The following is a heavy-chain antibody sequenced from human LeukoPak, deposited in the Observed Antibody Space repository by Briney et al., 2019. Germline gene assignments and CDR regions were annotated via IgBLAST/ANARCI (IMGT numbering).Heavy chain of an antibody. Sequence: ASVKVSCKASGYTFTGCYMHWVRQAPGQGREWMGWINPNSGGTNYAQKFQGRVTMTRDTSISTAYMELSRLRSDDTAVYYCARDLEAAKYYYDSSSSVDYWGRGTLVTVSS. CDR1: GYTFTGCY. CDR2: INPNSGGT. V-gene: IGHV1-2*02. D-gene: IGHD3-22*01. CDR3: ARDLEAAKYYYDSSSSVDY. J-gene: IGHJ4*02.